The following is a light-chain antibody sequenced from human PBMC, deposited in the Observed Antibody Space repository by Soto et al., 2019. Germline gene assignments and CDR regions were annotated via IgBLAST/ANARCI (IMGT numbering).Light chain of an antibody. CDR3: CSYAGTYTWI. J-gene: IGLJ2*01. V-gene: IGLV2-11*01. CDR2: DDT. Sequence: QSALTQPRSVSGSPGQSVTISCTGASNNVGGYNYVSWYQHHPGKVPQLIIYDDTKRPSGVPDRFSGSKSGNTASLTISGLQVEDEADYYCCSYAGTYTWIFGGGTKVTVL. CDR1: SNNVGGYNY.